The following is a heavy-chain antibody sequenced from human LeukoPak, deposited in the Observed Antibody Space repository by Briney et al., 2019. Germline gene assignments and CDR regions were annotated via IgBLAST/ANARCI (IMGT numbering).Heavy chain of an antibody. V-gene: IGHV1-46*01. CDR1: GETITSYY. CDR2: ITPNIGST. CDR3: ARTEYHYYYMDV. Sequence: GASVKVSFKASGETITSYYIHLMRQAPGQALEWLGMITPNIGSTTYAQQFQGRITMTSDKSTSTVYMDLSSLRFEDTAVYFCARTEYHYYYMDVWGKGTTVTVSS. J-gene: IGHJ6*03.